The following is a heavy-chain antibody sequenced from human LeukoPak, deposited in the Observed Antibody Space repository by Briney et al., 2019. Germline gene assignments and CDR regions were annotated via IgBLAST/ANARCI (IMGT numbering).Heavy chain of an antibody. CDR1: GYTFTGYY. D-gene: IGHD3-22*01. J-gene: IGHJ4*02. Sequence: GASVKVSCKASGYTFTGYYMHWVRQAPGQGLEWMGWINPNSGGTNYAQKFQGRVTMTRDTSISTAYMELSRLRSDDTAVYYCARDLYDSSGYHYPKDYWGQGTLVTVSS. V-gene: IGHV1-2*02. CDR2: INPNSGGT. CDR3: ARDLYDSSGYHYPKDY.